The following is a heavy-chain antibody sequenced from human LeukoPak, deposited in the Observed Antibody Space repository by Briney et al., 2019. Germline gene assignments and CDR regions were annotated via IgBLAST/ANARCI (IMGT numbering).Heavy chain of an antibody. Sequence: SETLSLTCTVSGGSISSSSYYWGWIRQPPGKGLEWIGSIYYSGSTYYNPSLKSRVTISVDTSKNQFSLKLSSVTAADAAVYYCARPLDYGDPLFDYWGQGTLVTVSS. CDR3: ARPLDYGDPLFDY. V-gene: IGHV4-39*01. CDR2: IYYSGST. D-gene: IGHD4-17*01. CDR1: GGSISSSSYY. J-gene: IGHJ4*02.